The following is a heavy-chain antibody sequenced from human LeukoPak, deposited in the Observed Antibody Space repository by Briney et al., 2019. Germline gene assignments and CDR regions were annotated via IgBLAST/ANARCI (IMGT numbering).Heavy chain of an antibody. V-gene: IGHV3-74*01. J-gene: IGHJ4*02. CDR3: ASSFRIGGTPYYD. D-gene: IGHD1-20*01. CDR1: GFTFSSHW. CDR2: INNDGSRK. Sequence: GGSLRLSCAASGFTFSSHWMHWVRQVPGKGLVWVSHINNDGSRKNYADSVKGRFTISRDNAENTVYLQMNSLRAEDTAVYYCASSFRIGGTPYYDWGQGTLLTVPS.